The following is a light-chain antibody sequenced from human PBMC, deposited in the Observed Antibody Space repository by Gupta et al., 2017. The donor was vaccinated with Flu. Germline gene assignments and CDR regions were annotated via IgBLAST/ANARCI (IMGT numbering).Light chain of an antibody. J-gene: IGKJ2*01. CDR1: QSVSDY. Sequence: DIVLTQSPATLSLSPGERATLSCRASQSVSDYLAWYQQKPGQAPRLLIYNTSNRATGVPARFSGSGSGTDFTLSISSLEPEDFAVYYCQQRETFGQGTKLEIK. CDR2: NTS. CDR3: QQRET. V-gene: IGKV3-11*01.